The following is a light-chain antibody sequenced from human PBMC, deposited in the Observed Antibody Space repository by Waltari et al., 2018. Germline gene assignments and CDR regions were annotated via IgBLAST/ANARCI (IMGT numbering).Light chain of an antibody. CDR2: DAS. CDR1: ESIGRT. Sequence: EIVLTQSPGTLSLSPGERATLSCRASESIGRTLAWYQQKPGQPPRLLVYDASSRATGIPGRFSGSGSGTDFSLTISRLEPEDFAVYYCQKYGTRPATFGQGTKVEI. CDR3: QKYGTRPAT. V-gene: IGKV3-20*01. J-gene: IGKJ1*01.